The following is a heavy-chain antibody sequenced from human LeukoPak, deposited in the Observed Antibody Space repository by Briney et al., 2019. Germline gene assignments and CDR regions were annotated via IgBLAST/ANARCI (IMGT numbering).Heavy chain of an antibody. CDR2: ISSSGGTI. Sequence: GGSLRLSCAASGFTFSSYEMNWVRQAPGKGLEWVSHISSSGGTIYYADSVKGRFTISRDNAKNSLYLQMNSLRAEDTAVYYCARLGGETTRFDLWGQGALVTVSS. J-gene: IGHJ5*02. CDR1: GFTFSSYE. V-gene: IGHV3-48*03. CDR3: ARLGGETTRFDL. D-gene: IGHD3-16*01.